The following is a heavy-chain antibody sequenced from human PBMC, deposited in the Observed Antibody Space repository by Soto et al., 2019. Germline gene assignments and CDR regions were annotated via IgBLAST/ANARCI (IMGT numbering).Heavy chain of an antibody. J-gene: IGHJ5*02. D-gene: IGHD6-13*01. CDR1: GYTFTGYY. CDR2: INPNSGGT. V-gene: IGHV1-2*02. CDR3: AREVGPAKYSSSGRGFDP. Sequence: EASVKVSCKASGYTFTGYYMHWVRQAPGQGLEWMGWINPNSGGTNYAQKFQGRVTMTRDTSISTAYMELSRLRSDDTAVYYCAREVGPAKYSSSGRGFDPWGQGTLVTVSS.